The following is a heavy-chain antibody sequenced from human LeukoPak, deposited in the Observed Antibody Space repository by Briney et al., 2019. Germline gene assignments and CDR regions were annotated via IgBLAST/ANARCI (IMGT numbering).Heavy chain of an antibody. J-gene: IGHJ4*02. CDR3: ARGKEMATTPFDY. CDR2: ISSSGSTI. V-gene: IGHV3-48*03. Sequence: AGGSLRLSCAASGFTFSSYEMNWVRQAPGEGLEWVSYISSSGSTIYYADSVKGRFTISRDNAKNSLYLQMNSLRAEDTAVYYCARGKEMATTPFDYWGQGTLVTVSS. D-gene: IGHD5-24*01. CDR1: GFTFSSYE.